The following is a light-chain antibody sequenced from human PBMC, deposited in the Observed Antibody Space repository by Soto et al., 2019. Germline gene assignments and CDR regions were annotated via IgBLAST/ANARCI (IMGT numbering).Light chain of an antibody. CDR2: DVS. V-gene: IGKV3-11*01. CDR1: QSVSTY. CDR3: QHRSGWPPWT. Sequence: EIVLTQSPATLSLSPGERATLSCRASQSVSTYLAWYQQKPGQAPRLLIYDVSDRATGIPARFSGSGSGTTFTPTISGLEPEDFAVYYCQHRSGWPPWTFGQGTKVQI. J-gene: IGKJ1*01.